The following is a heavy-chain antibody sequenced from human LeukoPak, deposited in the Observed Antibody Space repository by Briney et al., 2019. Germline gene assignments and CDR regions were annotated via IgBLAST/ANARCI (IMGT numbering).Heavy chain of an antibody. D-gene: IGHD2-15*01. CDR1: GYTFTGYY. Sequence: GASVKVSCKASGYTFTGYYVHWVRQAPGQGLEWMGWINPNSGGTNYAQKFQGRVTMTRDTSISTAYMELSRLRSDDTAVYYCAREGPRCSGGSCYSGVRNYMDVWGKGTTVTVSS. CDR2: INPNSGGT. CDR3: AREGPRCSGGSCYSGVRNYMDV. V-gene: IGHV1-2*02. J-gene: IGHJ6*03.